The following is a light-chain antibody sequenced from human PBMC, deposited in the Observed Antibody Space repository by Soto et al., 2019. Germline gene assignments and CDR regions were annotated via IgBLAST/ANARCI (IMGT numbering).Light chain of an antibody. CDR2: AAS. V-gene: IGKV3-20*01. CDR3: HQYASSRT. CDR1: QSVSSRY. J-gene: IGKJ1*01. Sequence: EIVLTQSTVTLSLSPGERATLSCRASQSVSSRYFAWYQQKPGQAPRLLIYAASSRAAGIPDRFSGSGSGTDFSLTIRRLEPEDFAVYYCHQYASSRTFGPGTKVE.